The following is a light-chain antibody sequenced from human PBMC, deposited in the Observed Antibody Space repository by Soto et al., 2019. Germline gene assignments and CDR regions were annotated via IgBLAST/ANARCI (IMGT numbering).Light chain of an antibody. CDR1: SSNIGAGYD. J-gene: IGLJ2*01. V-gene: IGLV1-40*01. CDR3: QSYDSSLSGYV. CDR2: GNS. Sequence: QSVLTQPPSVSGAPGQRVTISCTGSSSNIGAGYDVHWYQQLPGTAPKLLIYGNSNRPSGVPDRFSGSKSGTSASLAITGLQAEYEADYYCQSYDSSLSGYVFGGGTKLTVL.